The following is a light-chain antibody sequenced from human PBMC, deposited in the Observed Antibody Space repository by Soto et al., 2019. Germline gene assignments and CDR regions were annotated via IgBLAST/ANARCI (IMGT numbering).Light chain of an antibody. Sequence: MVMTQFSVSPVSLLGERATINCKYSHIVLNSGHKKNHSTWYPQKTRQPPKLLIFWASSREAGGPDLISGSGCGTELTLTIGNLHAEEEAIYYCQQYYTTPAITFCEGTRLEIK. CDR3: QQYYTTPAIT. V-gene: IGKV4-1*01. CDR1: HIVLNSGHKKNH. CDR2: WAS. J-gene: IGKJ5*01.